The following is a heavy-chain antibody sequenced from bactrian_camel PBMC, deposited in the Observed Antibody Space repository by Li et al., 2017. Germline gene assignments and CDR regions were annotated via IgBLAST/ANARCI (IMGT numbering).Heavy chain of an antibody. Sequence: HVQLVESGGGSVQAGGSLRLSCRTSEHTVATYFIGWFRQAPGKEREGVAAAHVGGVRTYYADSVKGRFTISRDVSKNAVYLQMNSLKSEDTAMYYCAADSTPGSAATLKICSVLDVDFGYWGQGTQVTVS. CDR3: AADSTPGSAATLKICSVLDVDFGY. D-gene: IGHD3*01. V-gene: IGHV3S1*01. CDR2: AHVGGVRT. J-gene: IGHJ6*01. CDR1: EHTVATYF.